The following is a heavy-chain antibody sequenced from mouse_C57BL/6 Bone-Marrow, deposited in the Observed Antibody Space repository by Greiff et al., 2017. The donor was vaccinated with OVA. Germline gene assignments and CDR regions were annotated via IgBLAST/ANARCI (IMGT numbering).Heavy chain of an antibody. CDR3: ALLLRLYY. Sequence: QVQLQQPGAELVRPGTSVKLSCKASGYTFTSYWMHWVKQRPGQGLEWIGVIDPSDSYTNYNQKFKGKATLTVDTSSSTAYMQLSSLTSEDSAFYYCALLLRLYYWGQGTTLTVSS. CDR2: IDPSDSYT. J-gene: IGHJ2*01. D-gene: IGHD1-1*01. CDR1: GYTFTSYW. V-gene: IGHV1-59*01.